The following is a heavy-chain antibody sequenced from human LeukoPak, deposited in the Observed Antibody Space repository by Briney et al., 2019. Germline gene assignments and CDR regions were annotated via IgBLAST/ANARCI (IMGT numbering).Heavy chain of an antibody. D-gene: IGHD3-22*01. CDR2: IGTLLDT. Sequence: PGGSLRLSCAASGFTFSFYEMNWVRQAPGRGLEWVSGIGTLLDTDYPDSLKGRFTISRENAKNSVFLQMNNVRAGDTAVYYCVRGRNNNYYDDSGYSPYWGQGTLVTVSS. V-gene: IGHV3-13*01. CDR3: VRGRNNNYYDDSGYSPY. CDR1: GFTFSFYE. J-gene: IGHJ4*02.